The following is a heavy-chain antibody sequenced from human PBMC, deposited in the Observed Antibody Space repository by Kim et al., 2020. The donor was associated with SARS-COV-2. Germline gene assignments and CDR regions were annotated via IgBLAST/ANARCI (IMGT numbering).Heavy chain of an antibody. CDR2: T. V-gene: IGHV3-49*02. CDR3: TREDSGYDIFDY. Sequence: TKYAASVKGRFTISRDDSKSIAYLQMNSLKTEDTAVYYCTREDSGYDIFDYWGQGTLVTVSS. D-gene: IGHD5-12*01. J-gene: IGHJ4*02.